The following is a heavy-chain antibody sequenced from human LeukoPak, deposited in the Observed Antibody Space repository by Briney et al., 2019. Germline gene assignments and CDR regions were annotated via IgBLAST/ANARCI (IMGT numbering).Heavy chain of an antibody. CDR2: IKSKAEGGTA. V-gene: IGHV3-15*01. CDR1: GFTVSDNY. CDR3: ATDLGSMYELSY. D-gene: IGHD2-8*01. Sequence: GGSLRLSCAASGFTVSDNYMTWVRQAPGKGLEWVGLIKSKAEGGTADFGASVKGRFAISRDDSKNTLYLQMNSLKIEDTAVYYCATDLGSMYELSYWGQGTLVTVSS. J-gene: IGHJ4*02.